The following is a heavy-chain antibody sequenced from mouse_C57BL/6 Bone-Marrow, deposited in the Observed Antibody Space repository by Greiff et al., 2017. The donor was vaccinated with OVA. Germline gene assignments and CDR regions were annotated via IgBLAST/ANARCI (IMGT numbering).Heavy chain of an antibody. V-gene: IGHV1-47*01. CDR2: FHPYNDDT. J-gene: IGHJ1*03. Sequence: VQVVESGAELVKPGASVKMSCKASGYTFTTYPIEWMKQNHGKSLEWIGNFHPYNDDTKYNEKFKGKATLTVEKSSSTVYLELSRLTSDDSAVYYCARRGYYDYDGWYFDVWGTGTTVTVSS. CDR3: ARRGYYDYDGWYFDV. CDR1: GYTFTTYP. D-gene: IGHD2-4*01.